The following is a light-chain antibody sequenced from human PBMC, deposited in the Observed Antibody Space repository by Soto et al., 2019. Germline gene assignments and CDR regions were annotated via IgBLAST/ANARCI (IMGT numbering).Light chain of an antibody. Sequence: QSALTQPASVSGSPGQSITISCTGTSSDVGGYNYVSWYQQHPGKAPKLMIYEVTNRPSGVSNRFSGSKSGNTASLTISGLQAEVETHYYCSSYTSSSTVVFGGGTKVTVL. CDR3: SSYTSSSTVV. J-gene: IGLJ2*01. CDR1: SSDVGGYNY. V-gene: IGLV2-14*01. CDR2: EVT.